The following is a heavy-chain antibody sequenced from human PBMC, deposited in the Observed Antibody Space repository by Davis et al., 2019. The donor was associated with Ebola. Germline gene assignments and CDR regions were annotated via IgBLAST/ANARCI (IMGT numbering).Heavy chain of an antibody. CDR3: ARVLAGAGWFDP. J-gene: IGHJ5*02. D-gene: IGHD3-9*01. CDR1: GFSFSTYT. Sequence: GGSLRLSCAASGFSFSTYTMTWVRQAPGKGLEWVSSISISSAFIYYADSVKGRFTISRDNAKNSLYLQMNSLRDEDTAVYYCARVLAGAGWFDPWGQGTLVTVSS. V-gene: IGHV3-21*01. CDR2: ISISSAFI.